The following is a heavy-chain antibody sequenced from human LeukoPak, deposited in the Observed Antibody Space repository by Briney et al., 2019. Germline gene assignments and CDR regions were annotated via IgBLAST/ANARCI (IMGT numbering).Heavy chain of an antibody. V-gene: IGHV1-2*02. D-gene: IGHD1-26*01. J-gene: IGHJ4*02. CDR1: GYTFTGYY. CDR2: ITPNSGGT. CDR3: AREAFGATMIDY. Sequence: ASVKVSCKASGYTFTGYYMHWVRQAPGQGLEWMGWITPNSGGTNYAQKFQGRVTMTRDTAISTAYMELSRLRSDDTAVYYCAREAFGATMIDYWGQGTLVTVSS.